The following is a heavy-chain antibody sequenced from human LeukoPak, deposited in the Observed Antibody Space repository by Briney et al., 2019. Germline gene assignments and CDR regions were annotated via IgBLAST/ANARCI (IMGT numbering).Heavy chain of an antibody. CDR3: ARVMRGSQFDY. Sequence: SETLSLTCAVSGYSITSDYYWGWIRQSPGKGLEWIGSISDGGNTYYNSPLESRVTISRDTSKNQFSLKLTSVTASDTAVYYCARVMRGSQFDYWGQGTLVTVSS. CDR1: GYSITSDYY. CDR2: ISDGGNT. J-gene: IGHJ4*02. V-gene: IGHV4-38-2*01. D-gene: IGHD3-16*01.